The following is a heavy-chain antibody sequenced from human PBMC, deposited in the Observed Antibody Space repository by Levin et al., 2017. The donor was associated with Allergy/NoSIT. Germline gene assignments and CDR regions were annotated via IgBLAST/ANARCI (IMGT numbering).Heavy chain of an antibody. CDR1: GGSFSGYY. D-gene: IGHD2-15*01. Sequence: PSETLSLTCAVYGGSFSGYYWSWIRQPPGKGLEWIGEINHSGSTNYNPSLKSRVTISVDTSKNQFSLKLSSVTAADTAVYYCARGWWVYCSGGSCSRGYYGMDVWGQGTTVTVSS. V-gene: IGHV4-34*01. J-gene: IGHJ6*02. CDR2: INHSGST. CDR3: ARGWWVYCSGGSCSRGYYGMDV.